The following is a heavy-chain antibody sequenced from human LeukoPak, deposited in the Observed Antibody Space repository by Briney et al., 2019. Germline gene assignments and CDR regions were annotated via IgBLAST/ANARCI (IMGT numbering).Heavy chain of an antibody. Sequence: PGGSLRLSCAASGFTLSSYWMHWVRQAPGKGPVWVSSIKSDGTITTYADSVKGRFTISRDNAKNTLYLQMNSLRAEDTAMYYCARAYGMDVWGQGTTVTVSS. CDR2: IKSDGTIT. J-gene: IGHJ6*02. CDR1: GFTLSSYW. CDR3: ARAYGMDV. V-gene: IGHV3-74*03.